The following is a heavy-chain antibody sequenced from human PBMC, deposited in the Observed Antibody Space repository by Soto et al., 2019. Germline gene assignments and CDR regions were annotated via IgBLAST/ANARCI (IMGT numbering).Heavy chain of an antibody. CDR3: AREINGSGSSPLGTLDY. CDR1: GGTFSSYA. D-gene: IGHD3-10*01. Sequence: GASVKVSCKASGGTFSSYAISWVRQAPGQGLEWMGGIIPIFGTANYAQKFQGRVTITADESTSTAYMELSSLRSEDTAVYYCAREINGSGSSPLGTLDYWGQGTLVTVSS. V-gene: IGHV1-69*13. J-gene: IGHJ4*02. CDR2: IIPIFGTA.